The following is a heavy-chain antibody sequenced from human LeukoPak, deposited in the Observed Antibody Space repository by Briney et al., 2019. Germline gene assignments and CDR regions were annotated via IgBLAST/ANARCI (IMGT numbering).Heavy chain of an antibody. Sequence: ASVKVSCKASGYTFTSYGISWVRQAPGQGLEWMGWISACNGNTNYAQKLQGRVTMTTDTSTSTAYMELRSLRSDDTAVYYCARDRLLWFGESEYGMDVWGQGTTVTVSS. J-gene: IGHJ6*02. D-gene: IGHD3-10*01. V-gene: IGHV1-18*01. CDR2: ISACNGNT. CDR1: GYTFTSYG. CDR3: ARDRLLWFGESEYGMDV.